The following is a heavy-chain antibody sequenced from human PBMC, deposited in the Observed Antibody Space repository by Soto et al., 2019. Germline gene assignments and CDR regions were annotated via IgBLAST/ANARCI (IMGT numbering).Heavy chain of an antibody. J-gene: IGHJ5*02. CDR2: ISYDGSNK. CDR3: ARGKHSVDTAMVRDWFDP. Sequence: QVQLVESGGGVVQPGRSLRLSCAASGFTFSSYAMQWVRQAPGKGLEWVAVISYDGSNKYYADSVKGRFTISRDNSKKTLYLQMNSLRAEDTAVYYCARGKHSVDTAMVRDWFDPWGQGTLVTVSS. CDR1: GFTFSSYA. V-gene: IGHV3-30-3*01. D-gene: IGHD5-18*01.